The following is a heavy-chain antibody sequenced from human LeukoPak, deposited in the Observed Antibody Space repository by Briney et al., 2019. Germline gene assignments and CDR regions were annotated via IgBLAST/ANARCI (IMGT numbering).Heavy chain of an antibody. CDR2: IYYSGST. Sequence: PSETLSLTCTVSGGSFSSSSYYWGWIRQPPGKGLEWIGTIYYSGSTYYNPSLKSRVTISVDTSKNHFSLKLSSVTAADTAVYYCASRYDYSNYIDYWGQGTLVTVSS. V-gene: IGHV4-39*02. D-gene: IGHD4-11*01. CDR1: GGSFSSSSYY. CDR3: ASRYDYSNYIDY. J-gene: IGHJ4*02.